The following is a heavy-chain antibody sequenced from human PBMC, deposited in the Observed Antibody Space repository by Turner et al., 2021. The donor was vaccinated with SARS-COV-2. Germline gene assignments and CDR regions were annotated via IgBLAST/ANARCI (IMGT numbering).Heavy chain of an antibody. V-gene: IGHV1-69*04. CDR3: ARDDCSSTSCLPGGY. J-gene: IGHJ4*02. CDR1: GGTFSSYT. CDR2: IIPIVGIA. Sequence: ASGGTFSSYTISWVRQAPGQGLEWMGRIIPIVGIANYAKKFQGRVTITADKSTSTAYMELSSLRSEDTAVYYCARDDCSSTSCLPGGYWGQGTLVTVSS. D-gene: IGHD2-2*01.